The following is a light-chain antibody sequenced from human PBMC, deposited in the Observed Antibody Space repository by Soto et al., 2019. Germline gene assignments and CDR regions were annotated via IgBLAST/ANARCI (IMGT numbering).Light chain of an antibody. V-gene: IGKV1-39*01. Sequence: DIQMTQSPSSLSASVGDRVTVTCLASQNIKNYENWYQQKPGRAPNLLIYETSTLQSGVPSRFIGSGSGTDFTLTISSLQPEDSATYYCQQRYSAPWTFGRGTKVETK. CDR1: QNIKNY. J-gene: IGKJ1*01. CDR2: ETS. CDR3: QQRYSAPWT.